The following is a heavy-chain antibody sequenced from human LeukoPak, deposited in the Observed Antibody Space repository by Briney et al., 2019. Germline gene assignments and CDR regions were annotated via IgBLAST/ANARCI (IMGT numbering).Heavy chain of an antibody. J-gene: IGHJ4*02. D-gene: IGHD3-16*01. CDR1: GGSISSYY. CDR3: AGESVKIWGGGYYFDY. Sequence: PETLSLTCTVSGGSISSYYWSWIRQPPGKGLEWIGYIYYSGSTNYNPSLKSRVTISVDTSKNQFSLKLSSVTAADTAVYYRAGESVKIWGGGYYFDYWGQGTLVTVSS. V-gene: IGHV4-59*01. CDR2: IYYSGST.